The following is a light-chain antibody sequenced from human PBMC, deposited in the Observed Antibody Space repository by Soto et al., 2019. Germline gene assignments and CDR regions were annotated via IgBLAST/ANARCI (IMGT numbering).Light chain of an antibody. CDR2: KAS. J-gene: IGKJ1*01. CDR1: QTISSW. V-gene: IGKV1-5*03. Sequence: DIQMTQSPSTLSGSVGDRVTITCRASQTISSWLAWYQQKPGKAPKLLIYKASTLKSGVPSRFSGSGSGTEFTLTISSLQPYDFATYYCQHYNSYSEAVGQGTKV. CDR3: QHYNSYSEA.